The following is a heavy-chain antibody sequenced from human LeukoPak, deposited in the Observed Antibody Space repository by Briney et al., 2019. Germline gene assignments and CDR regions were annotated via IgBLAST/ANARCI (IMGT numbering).Heavy chain of an antibody. D-gene: IGHD2-15*01. CDR2: IYYSGST. CDR1: GGSISSGGYY. Sequence: SQTLSLTCTVSGGSISSGGYYWSWIRQHPGKGLEWIGNIYYSGSTSYNPSLKSRVTISVDTSKSQFSLRLSSVTAADTAVYYCARVYCSGGSCYLDYWGQGTLVTVSS. CDR3: ARVYCSGGSCYLDY. V-gene: IGHV4-31*03. J-gene: IGHJ4*02.